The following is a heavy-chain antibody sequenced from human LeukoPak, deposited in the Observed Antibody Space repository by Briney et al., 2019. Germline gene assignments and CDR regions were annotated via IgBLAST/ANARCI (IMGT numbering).Heavy chain of an antibody. D-gene: IGHD6-13*01. CDR2: IYTSGST. CDR3: ARDGSSWSHDAFDI. CDR1: GCSISSYY. J-gene: IGHJ3*02. Sequence: PSESLSLTCTVSGCSISSYYLSWIRQPAGKGLEWIGRIYTSGSTNYNPSLKSRVTMSADTSKNQLSLKLSSVTASDTAVYYRARDGSSWSHDAFDIWGQGTMVTDSS. V-gene: IGHV4-4*07.